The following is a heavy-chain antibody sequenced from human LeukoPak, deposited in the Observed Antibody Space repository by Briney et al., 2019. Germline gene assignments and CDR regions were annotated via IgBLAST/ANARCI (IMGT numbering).Heavy chain of an antibody. Sequence: ASVKVSCKVSGYTLTELSMHWVRQAPGKGLEWMGGFDPEDGETIYAQKFQGRVTMTEDTSTSTAYMELRSLTSDDTAVYYCARTPGDVVIVAGVTSYYHYYMDVWGKGTTVTVSS. CDR1: GYTLTELS. D-gene: IGHD2-2*01. V-gene: IGHV1-24*01. CDR3: ARTPGDVVIVAGVTSYYHYYMDV. CDR2: FDPEDGET. J-gene: IGHJ6*03.